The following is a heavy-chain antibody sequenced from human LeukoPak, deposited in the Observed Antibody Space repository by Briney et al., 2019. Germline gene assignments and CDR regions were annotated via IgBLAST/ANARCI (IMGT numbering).Heavy chain of an antibody. D-gene: IGHD2-15*01. CDR2: IYTSGST. J-gene: IGHJ3*02. CDR3: ARGYSRASHVFDI. Sequence: KPSETLSLTCTVSGGSISSYYWSWIRQPAGKGLEWIGRIYTSGSTNYNPSFKSRVTISVDKSKNQFSLKLSSVTAADTAVYYCARGYSRASHVFDIWGQGTMVTVSS. V-gene: IGHV4-4*07. CDR1: GGSISSYY.